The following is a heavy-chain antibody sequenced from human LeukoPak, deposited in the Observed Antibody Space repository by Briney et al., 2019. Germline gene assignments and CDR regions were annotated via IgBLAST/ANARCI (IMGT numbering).Heavy chain of an antibody. V-gene: IGHV4-59*01. CDR1: GDSISSSY. Sequence: SETLSLTCTVSGDSISSSYWSWIWQPPGKGLEWIGYIYYSGSTNYSPSLKRRVIISVDTSKNQFSLRLSSVTAADTAVYYCAREDLSLRYMDVWGKGTTVTVSS. CDR2: IYYSGST. CDR3: AREDLSLRYMDV. J-gene: IGHJ6*03.